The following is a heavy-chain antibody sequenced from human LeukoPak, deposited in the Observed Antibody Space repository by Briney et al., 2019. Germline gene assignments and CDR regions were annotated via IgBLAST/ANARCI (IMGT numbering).Heavy chain of an antibody. CDR2: IYHSGST. Sequence: SETLSLTCAVSGGSISSSNWWSWVRQPPGKGLEWIGEIYHSGSTNYNPSLKSRVTISVDKSKNQFSLKLSSVTAADTAVYFCARPYGAISYYYYMDVWGKGTTVTVSS. CDR1: GGSISSSNW. V-gene: IGHV4-4*02. CDR3: ARPYGAISYYYYMDV. D-gene: IGHD3-16*01. J-gene: IGHJ6*03.